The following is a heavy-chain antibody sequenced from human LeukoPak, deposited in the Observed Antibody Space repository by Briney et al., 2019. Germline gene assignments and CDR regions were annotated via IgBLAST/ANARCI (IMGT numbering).Heavy chain of an antibody. D-gene: IGHD3-9*01. J-gene: IGHJ4*02. V-gene: IGHV1-46*01. CDR3: ASSSGYDILTGYYLNNYYFDY. CDR2: INPSGGST. CDR1: GYTFTSYY. Sequence: ASVKVSCKASGYTFTSYYMHWVRQAPGQGLEWMGIINPSGGSTSYAQKFQGRVTITADESTSTAYMELSSLRSEDTAVYYCASSSGYDILTGYYLNNYYFDYWGQGTLVTVSS.